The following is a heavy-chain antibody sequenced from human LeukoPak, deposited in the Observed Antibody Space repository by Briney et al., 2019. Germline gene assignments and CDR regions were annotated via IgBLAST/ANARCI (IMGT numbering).Heavy chain of an antibody. CDR3: ARDPPGIAASGTYY. V-gene: IGHV3-53*01. CDR1: GFSVSNNY. Sequence: GGSLRLSCAVSGFSVSNNYMNWVRQAPGKGMEWVSLIYSRGGTSYADSVKGRFTISRDSSKNTLFLQMNSLRVEDTAVYYCARDPPGIAASGTYYWGQGTLVTVSS. J-gene: IGHJ4*02. CDR2: IYSRGGT. D-gene: IGHD6-13*01.